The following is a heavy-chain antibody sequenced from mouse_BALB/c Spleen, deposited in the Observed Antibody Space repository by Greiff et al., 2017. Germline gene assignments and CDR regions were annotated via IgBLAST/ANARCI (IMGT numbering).Heavy chain of an antibody. D-gene: IGHD2-3*01. CDR1: GFTFSSYA. V-gene: IGHV5-9-4*01. CDR2: ISSGGSYT. J-gene: IGHJ4*01. CDR3: ARDGDDGYSLYAMDY. Sequence: EVQLVESGGGLVKPGGSLKLSCAASGFTFSSYAMSWVRQSPEKRLEWVAEISSGGSYTYYPDTVTGRFTISRDNAKNTLYLEMSSLRSEDTAMYYCARDGDDGYSLYAMDYWGQGTSVTVSS.